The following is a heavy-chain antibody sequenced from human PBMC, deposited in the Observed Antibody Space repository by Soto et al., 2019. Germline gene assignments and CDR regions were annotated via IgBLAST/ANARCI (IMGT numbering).Heavy chain of an antibody. CDR1: GFTFSSYS. V-gene: IGHV3-66*01. J-gene: IGHJ4*02. CDR3: ATTPSSGYSY. D-gene: IGHD3-22*01. CDR2: IYSGGST. Sequence: EVQLVESGGGLVKPGGSLRLSCAASGFTFSSYSMNWVRQAPGKGLEWVSVIYSGGSTYYADSVKGRFTISRDNSKNTLYLQMNSLRAEDTAVYYCATTPSSGYSYWGQGTLVTVSS.